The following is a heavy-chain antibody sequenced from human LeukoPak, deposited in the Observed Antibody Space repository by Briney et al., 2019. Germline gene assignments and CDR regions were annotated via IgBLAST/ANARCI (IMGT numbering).Heavy chain of an antibody. J-gene: IGHJ4*02. V-gene: IGHV3-23*01. D-gene: IGHD3-22*01. CDR3: AKVPANYYDSSGRSRGFYFDY. CDR1: GFTFSSYA. Sequence: GGSLRLSCAASGFTFSSYAMSWVRQAPGKGLEWVSAISGSGGSTYYADSVKGRFTISRDNSKNTLYLQMNSLRAEDTAVYYCAKVPANYYDSSGRSRGFYFDYWGQETLVTVSS. CDR2: ISGSGGST.